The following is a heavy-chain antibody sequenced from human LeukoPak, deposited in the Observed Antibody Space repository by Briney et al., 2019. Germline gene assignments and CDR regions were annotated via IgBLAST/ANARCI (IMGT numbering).Heavy chain of an antibody. D-gene: IGHD5-18*01. Sequence: GGSLRLSCAASGFTFDDYAMHWVRQAPGKGLEWVSGISWNSGSIGYADSVKGRFTISRDNAKNSLYLQMKSLRAEDMALYYCAKARYRYSYVTDAFDIWGQGTMVTVSS. V-gene: IGHV3-9*03. CDR1: GFTFDDYA. CDR2: ISWNSGSI. J-gene: IGHJ3*02. CDR3: AKARYRYSYVTDAFDI.